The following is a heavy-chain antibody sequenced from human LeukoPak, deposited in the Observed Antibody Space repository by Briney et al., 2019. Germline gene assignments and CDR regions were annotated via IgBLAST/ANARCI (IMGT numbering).Heavy chain of an antibody. V-gene: IGHV3-30-3*01. CDR2: ISYDGSNK. D-gene: IGHD2-2*02. CDR1: GFTFSSYA. CDR3: AKDLVPAAIYYYMDV. Sequence: GGSLRLSCAASGFTFSSYAMHWVRQAPGKGLEWVAVISYDGSNKYYADSVKGRLTISRDNSKNTLYLQINSLRAEDTAVYYCAKDLVPAAIYYYMDVWGKGTTVTVSS. J-gene: IGHJ6*03.